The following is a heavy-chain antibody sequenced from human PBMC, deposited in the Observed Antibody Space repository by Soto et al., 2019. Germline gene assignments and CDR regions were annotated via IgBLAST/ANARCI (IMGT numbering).Heavy chain of an antibody. Sequence: QVQLVQSRGEVKKPGASVKVSCKTSGYSFTTYGISWVRQAPGQGLEWMGWISGYNGNTNYAQKLKGRLTMTTDTPMSTAYMELRSLTSDDTAVYYCAREGPAPYYYYGMDVWGQGSTVTVSS. CDR3: AREGPAPYYYYGMDV. CDR2: ISGYNGNT. J-gene: IGHJ6*02. V-gene: IGHV1-18*01. CDR1: GYSFTTYG.